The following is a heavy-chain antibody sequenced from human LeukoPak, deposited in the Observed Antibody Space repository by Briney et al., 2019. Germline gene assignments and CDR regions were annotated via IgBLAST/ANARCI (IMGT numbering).Heavy chain of an antibody. CDR2: INPNSGGT. CDR3: ARADRLHGGPYLIGP. D-gene: IGHD2-21*01. Sequence: ASVKVSCKASGYSFTDYYMHWVRQAPGQGLEWMGWINPNSGGTNSAQKFQGRVTMTRDTSITTVYMEVSWLTSDDTAIYYCARADRLHGGPYLIGPWGQGTLVTVSP. J-gene: IGHJ5*02. V-gene: IGHV1-2*02. CDR1: GYSFTDYY.